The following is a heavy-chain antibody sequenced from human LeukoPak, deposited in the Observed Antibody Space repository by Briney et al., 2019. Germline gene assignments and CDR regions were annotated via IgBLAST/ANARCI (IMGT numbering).Heavy chain of an antibody. CDR1: GGTFSSYA. CDR2: IIPIFGTA. D-gene: IGHD3-10*01. CDR3: ARPEFGASGTDYNVHYYYGMDV. J-gene: IGHJ6*02. V-gene: IGHV1-69*13. Sequence: SVKVSCKASGGTFSSYAISWVRQAPGQGLEWMGGIIPIFGTANYAQKFQGRVTITADESTSTAYMELSSLRSEDTAVYYCARPEFGASGTDYNVHYYYGMDVWGQGTTVTVSS.